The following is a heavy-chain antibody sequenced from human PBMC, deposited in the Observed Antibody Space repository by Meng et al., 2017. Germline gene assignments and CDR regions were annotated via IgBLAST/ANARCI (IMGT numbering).Heavy chain of an antibody. CDR2: IYYSGST. CDR3: ARGTGGWYYFDY. CDR1: GGSISSYY. J-gene: IGHJ4*02. V-gene: IGHV4-59*01. D-gene: IGHD2-8*02. Sequence: QGQLQESGTGLVKPSETLSLTCPVSGGSISSYYWSWIRQPPGKGLEWIGYIYYSGSTNYNPSLKSRVTISVDTSKNQFSLKLSSVTAADTAVYYCARGTGGWYYFDYWGQGTLVTVSS.